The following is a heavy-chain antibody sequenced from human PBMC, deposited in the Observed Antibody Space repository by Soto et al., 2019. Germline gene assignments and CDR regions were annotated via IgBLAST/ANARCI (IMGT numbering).Heavy chain of an antibody. V-gene: IGHV1-18*04. CDR3: ARDAHCSSTSCYIGNAFDI. CDR2: ISAYNGNT. D-gene: IGHD2-2*02. J-gene: IGHJ3*02. CDR1: GYTFTSYG. Sequence: QVQLVQSGAEVKKPGASVKVSCKASGYTFTSYGISWVRQAPGQGLEWMGWISAYNGNTNYAQKLQGRVNMTTDTSTSTAYMELRSLRSYDTAVYYCARDAHCSSTSCYIGNAFDIWGQGTMVTVSS.